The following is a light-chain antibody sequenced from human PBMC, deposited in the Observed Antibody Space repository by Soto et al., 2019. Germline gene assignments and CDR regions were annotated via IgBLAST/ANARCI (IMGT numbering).Light chain of an antibody. CDR3: QHYNTYSRT. CDR2: KTS. J-gene: IGKJ1*01. Sequence: DIQMTQSPSTLSASIGDRVTITCRASQSIDSWLAWYQQKPGKAPKLLIYKTSSLQTGVPSRFSGSGSGTEFALTISSLQPDDFATYYCQHYNTYSRTFGQGTKVEVK. CDR1: QSIDSW. V-gene: IGKV1-5*03.